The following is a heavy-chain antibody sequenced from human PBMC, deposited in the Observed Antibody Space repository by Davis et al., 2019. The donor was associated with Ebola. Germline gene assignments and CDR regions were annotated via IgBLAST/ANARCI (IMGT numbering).Heavy chain of an antibody. D-gene: IGHD1-1*01. J-gene: IGHJ3*02. CDR1: EFTFSDYY. CDR3: AKDTYMGIVELGAFDI. Sequence: GESLKISCAASEFTFSDYYMHWVRQAPGKGLEWVAVISYDGSNKYYADSVKGRFTISRDNSKNTLYLQMNSLRAEDTAVYYCAKDTYMGIVELGAFDIWGQGTMVTVSS. CDR2: ISYDGSNK. V-gene: IGHV3-30*18.